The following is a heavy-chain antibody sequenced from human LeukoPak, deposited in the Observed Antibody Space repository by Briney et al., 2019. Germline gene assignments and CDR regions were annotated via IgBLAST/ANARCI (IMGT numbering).Heavy chain of an antibody. CDR2: IYHSGST. D-gene: IGHD6-13*01. V-gene: IGHV4-38-2*02. Sequence: SETLSLTCTVSGYSISSGYYWGWIRQPPGKGLEWIGSIYHSGSTYYNPSLKSRVTISVDTSKNQFSLKLSSVTAADTAVYYCARTPIAAAGPFDYWGQGTLVTVSS. CDR3: ARTPIAAAGPFDY. CDR1: GYSISSGYY. J-gene: IGHJ4*02.